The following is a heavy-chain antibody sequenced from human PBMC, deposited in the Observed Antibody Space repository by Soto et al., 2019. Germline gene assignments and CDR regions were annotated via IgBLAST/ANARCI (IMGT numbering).Heavy chain of an antibody. Sequence: SETLSLTCTVSSASISSSSYTWGWIRQPPGKGLEWIGSIYYSGTTYYNPSLNSRVTVSVDTSKNQFSLKVTSVTAADTAVHYCARMTTVVTPRTYYCDSWGQGALVTVSS. CDR2: IYYSGTT. CDR3: ARMTTVVTPRTYYCDS. D-gene: IGHD4-17*01. V-gene: IGHV4-39*01. CDR1: SASISSSSYT. J-gene: IGHJ4*02.